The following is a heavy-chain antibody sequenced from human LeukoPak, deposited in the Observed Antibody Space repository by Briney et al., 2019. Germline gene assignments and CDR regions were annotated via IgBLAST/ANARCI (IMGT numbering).Heavy chain of an antibody. Sequence: GRSVTLLYLLAGFTFNSKWIRSARLPPGEWREWVANIKQDGSEKYYVDSVKGRFTISRDNARNSLSLQMNSLRAEDTAVYYCARDKYYDRYFDSWGQGTLGTVSS. J-gene: IGHJ4*02. D-gene: IGHD3-22*01. CDR1: GFTFNSKW. CDR3: ARDKYYDRYFDS. V-gene: IGHV3-7*01. CDR2: IKQDGSEK.